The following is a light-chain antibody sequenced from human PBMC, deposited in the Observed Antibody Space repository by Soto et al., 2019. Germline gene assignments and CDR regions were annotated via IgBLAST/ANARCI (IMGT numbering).Light chain of an antibody. CDR2: YDT. Sequence: SYELTQPPSVSVAPGKTARITCGGNNIGGKSVHWYQQKPGQAPVLVIYYDTDRPSGIPERISGSNSGNTATVTISRVEAGDEADYYCQVWDNDSDHVVFGGGTKVTVL. CDR1: NIGGKS. J-gene: IGLJ3*02. V-gene: IGLV3-21*04. CDR3: QVWDNDSDHVV.